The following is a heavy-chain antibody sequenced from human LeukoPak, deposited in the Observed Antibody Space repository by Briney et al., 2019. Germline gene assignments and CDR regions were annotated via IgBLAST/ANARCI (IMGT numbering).Heavy chain of an antibody. J-gene: IGHJ4*02. CDR1: GYTFTSYD. CDR2: MNPNSGNT. CDR3: ARGKAYSGYGNFDY. D-gene: IGHD5-12*01. Sequence: ASVKVSCKASGYTFTSYDINWVRQATGQGLEWMGWMNPNSGNTGYAQKFQGRVTMTRNTSISTAYMELSSLRSEDTAVYYCARGKAYSGYGNFDYWGQGTLVTVSS. V-gene: IGHV1-8*01.